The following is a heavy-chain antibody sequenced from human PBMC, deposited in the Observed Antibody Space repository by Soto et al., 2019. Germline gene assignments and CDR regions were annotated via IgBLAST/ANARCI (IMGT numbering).Heavy chain of an antibody. CDR2: IDPSDSYT. V-gene: IGHV5-10-1*01. CDR3: ARGTIAARPYYYYGMDV. Sequence: GESLKISCKGSGYSFTSYWISWVRQMPGKGLEWMGRIDPSDSYTNYSPSFQGHVTISADKPISTAYLQWSSLKASDTAMYYCARGTIAARPYYYYGMDVWGQGTTVTVSS. D-gene: IGHD6-6*01. CDR1: GYSFTSYW. J-gene: IGHJ6*02.